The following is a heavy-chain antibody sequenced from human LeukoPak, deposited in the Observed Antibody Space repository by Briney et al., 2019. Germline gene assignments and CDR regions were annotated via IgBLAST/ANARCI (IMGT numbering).Heavy chain of an antibody. D-gene: IGHD4-11*01. J-gene: IGHJ6*02. CDR2: IYSGGST. CDR1: GFTVSSNY. V-gene: IGHV3-66*02. CDR3: ARDLRTTVHYYYYGMDV. Sequence: GGSLRLSCAASGFTVSSNYMSWVRQAPGKGLEWVSVIYSGGSTYYADSVKGRFTISRDNSKNTLYLQMNSLRAEDTAVYYCARDLRTTVHYYYYGMDVWGQGTTVTVSS.